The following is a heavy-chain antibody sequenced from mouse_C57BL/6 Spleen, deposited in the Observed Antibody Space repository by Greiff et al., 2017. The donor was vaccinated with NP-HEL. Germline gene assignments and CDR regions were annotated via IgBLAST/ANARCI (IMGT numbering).Heavy chain of an antibody. J-gene: IGHJ4*01. D-gene: IGHD2-4*01. CDR3: ARSDYDVDYAMDY. V-gene: IGHV14-2*01. Sequence: EVKVVESGAELVKPGASVKLSCTASGFNIKDYYMHWVKQRTEQGLEWIGRIDPEDGETKYAPKFQGKATITADTSSNTAYLQLSSLTSEDTAVYYCARSDYDVDYAMDYWGQGTSVTVSS. CDR1: GFNIKDYY. CDR2: IDPEDGET.